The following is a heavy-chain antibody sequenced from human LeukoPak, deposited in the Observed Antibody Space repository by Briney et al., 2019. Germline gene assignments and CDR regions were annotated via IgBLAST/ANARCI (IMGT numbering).Heavy chain of an antibody. CDR2: IYYSGST. V-gene: IGHV4-39*07. CDR1: GGSISSSSYY. J-gene: IGHJ1*01. CDR3: ARSYSGSFLY. Sequence: PSETLSLTCTVSGGSISSSSYYWGWIRQPPGKGLEWIGSIYYSGSTYYKASLKSRVTISLDTSKNQVSLRLSSVTAADTAVYYCARSYSGSFLYWGQGSLVTVSS. D-gene: IGHD1-26*01.